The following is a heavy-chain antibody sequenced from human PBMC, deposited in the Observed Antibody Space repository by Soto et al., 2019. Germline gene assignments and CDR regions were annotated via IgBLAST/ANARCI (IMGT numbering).Heavy chain of an antibody. D-gene: IGHD6-13*01. Sequence: QVQLQESGPGLVKPSETLSLTCTVSGGSISSYYWSWIRQPPGKGLEWIGYIYYSGSTNYNPSLKRRVTISVDTSKKQFSLTLSSVTAADTAVYYCARAPRRYSSSWYTIDYWGQGTLVTVSS. V-gene: IGHV4-59*01. CDR1: GGSISSYY. J-gene: IGHJ4*02. CDR3: ARAPRRYSSSWYTIDY. CDR2: IYYSGST.